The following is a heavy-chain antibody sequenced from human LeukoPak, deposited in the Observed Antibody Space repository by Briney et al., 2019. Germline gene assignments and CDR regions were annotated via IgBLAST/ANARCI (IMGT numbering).Heavy chain of an antibody. Sequence: SVKVSCKASGGTFSSSAISWVRQAPGQGLEWMGGIVPIFGTPNYARKFQGRVTITADESTSTAYMELSSLRSEDTAMYYCARGEVPAHYFDYWGQGTLVTVSS. CDR3: ARGEVPAHYFDY. V-gene: IGHV1-69*13. CDR1: GGTFSSSA. CDR2: IVPIFGTP. J-gene: IGHJ4*02. D-gene: IGHD2-2*01.